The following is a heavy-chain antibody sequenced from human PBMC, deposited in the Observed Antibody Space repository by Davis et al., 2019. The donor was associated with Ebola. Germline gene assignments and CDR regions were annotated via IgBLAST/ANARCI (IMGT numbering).Heavy chain of an antibody. V-gene: IGHV3-48*04. CDR3: AKDWSRYDLSYYGMDV. CDR2: ISTSGSTI. D-gene: IGHD3/OR15-3a*01. CDR1: GFTFSSFS. Sequence: GESLKISCAASGFTFSSFSMNWVRQAPGKGLEWVSYISTSGSTIYYADSVKGRFTISRDNAKNSLYLQMNSLRAEDTAVYYCAKDWSRYDLSYYGMDVWGQGTTVTVSS. J-gene: IGHJ6*02.